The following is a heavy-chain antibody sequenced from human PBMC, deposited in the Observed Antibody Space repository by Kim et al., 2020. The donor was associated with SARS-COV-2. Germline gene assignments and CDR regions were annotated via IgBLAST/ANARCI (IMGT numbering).Heavy chain of an antibody. Sequence: YSPAFQGQVTISADKSISTAYLQWSSLKAADTAMYYCARPSIVYSGYDRWGQGSLVTVSS. D-gene: IGHD5-12*01. CDR3: ARPSIVYSGYDR. J-gene: IGHJ4*02. V-gene: IGHV5-51*01.